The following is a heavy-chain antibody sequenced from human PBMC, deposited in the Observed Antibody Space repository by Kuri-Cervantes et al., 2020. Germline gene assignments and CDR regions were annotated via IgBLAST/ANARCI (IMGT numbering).Heavy chain of an antibody. CDR2: IYTSGST. CDR1: GGSISSYY. J-gene: IGHJ6*03. CDR3: ARASDYYDSSGYSYYYYYMDV. D-gene: IGHD3-22*01. V-gene: IGHV4-4*07. Sequence: GSLRLSCTVSGGSISSYYWSWIRQPAGKGLEWIGRIYTSGSTNYNPSLKSRVTISVDTSKNQFSLKLSSVTAADTAVYYCARASDYYDSSGYSYYYYYMDVWGKGTTVTVSS.